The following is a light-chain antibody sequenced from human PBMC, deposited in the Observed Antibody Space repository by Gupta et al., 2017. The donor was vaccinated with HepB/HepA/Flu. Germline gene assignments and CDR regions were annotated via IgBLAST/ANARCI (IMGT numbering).Light chain of an antibody. V-gene: IGLV1-47*01. Sequence: HSVLTQPPSASGTPGQRVTISCSGGGSNIGSNFVYWYQPPPGTAPKLLISRDNQRPPGVPDRFSGSKSGTSASLAISGLRAEDEADYYCAAWEDSWRLLFGGGTKLTVL. J-gene: IGLJ2*01. CDR1: GSNIGSNF. CDR3: AAWEDSWRLL. CDR2: RDN.